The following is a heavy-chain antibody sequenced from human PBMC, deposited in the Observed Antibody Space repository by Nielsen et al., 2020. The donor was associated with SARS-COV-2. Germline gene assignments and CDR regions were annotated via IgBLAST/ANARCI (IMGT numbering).Heavy chain of an antibody. CDR2: IYYSGST. Sequence: SETLSLTCTVSGGSISSGGYYWSWIRQHPGKGLEWIGYIYYSGSTYYNPSLKSRVTISVDTSKNQFSLKLSSVTAADTAVYYCARDRAMITFGGVIVIGPFDIWGQGTMVTVSS. D-gene: IGHD3-16*02. CDR3: ARDRAMITFGGVIVIGPFDI. CDR1: GGSISSGGYY. J-gene: IGHJ3*02. V-gene: IGHV4-31*03.